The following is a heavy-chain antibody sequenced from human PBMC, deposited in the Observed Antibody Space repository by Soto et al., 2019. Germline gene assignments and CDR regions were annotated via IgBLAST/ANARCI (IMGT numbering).Heavy chain of an antibody. CDR2: INPNSGGT. V-gene: IGHV1-2*02. J-gene: IGHJ6*02. CDR3: ARDPRAAAGHYYYYYGMDV. CDR1: GYTFTGYY. Sequence: QVQLVQSGAEVKKPGASVKVSCKASGYTFTGYYMHWVRQAPGQGLEWMGWINPNSGGTNYAQKFQGRVTMTRDTSISTAYMELSRLRSDDTAVYYCARDPRAAAGHYYYYYGMDVWGQGTTVTVSS. D-gene: IGHD6-13*01.